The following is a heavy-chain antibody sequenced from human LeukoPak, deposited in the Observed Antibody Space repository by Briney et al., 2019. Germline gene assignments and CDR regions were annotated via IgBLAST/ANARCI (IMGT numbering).Heavy chain of an antibody. CDR2: ISSSSSYI. D-gene: IGHD2-15*01. Sequence: GGSLRLSCAASGFTFSSYSMNWVRQAPGKGLEWVSSISSSSSYIKYADSVKGRFTISRDNAKNSLYLQMDSLRAEDTAVYHCARVYCSGGDCYSVFDYWGQGTLVTVSS. CDR3: ARVYCSGGDCYSVFDY. CDR1: GFTFSSYS. J-gene: IGHJ4*02. V-gene: IGHV3-21*01.